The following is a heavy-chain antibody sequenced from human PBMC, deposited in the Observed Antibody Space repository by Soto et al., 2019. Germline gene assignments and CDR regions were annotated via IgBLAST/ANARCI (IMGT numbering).Heavy chain of an antibody. D-gene: IGHD2-15*01. CDR2: IYYSGST. CDR1: GGSISSYY. Sequence: PAETLSLTXTVSGGSISSYYWSWIRQPPGKGLEWIGYIYYSGSTNYNPSLKSRVTISVDTSKNQFSLKLSSVTAADTAVYYCARGLPNCSGGSCYGDWFDPWGQGTLVTVSS. V-gene: IGHV4-59*12. CDR3: ARGLPNCSGGSCYGDWFDP. J-gene: IGHJ5*02.